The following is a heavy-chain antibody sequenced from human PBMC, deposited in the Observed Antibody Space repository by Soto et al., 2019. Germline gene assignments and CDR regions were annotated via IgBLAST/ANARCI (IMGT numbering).Heavy chain of an antibody. Sequence: ASVKVSCKASGYTFTSYGISWVRQAPGQGREWMGWISAYNGNTNYAQKLQGRVTMTTDTSTSTAYMELRSLRSDDTAVYYCARVGGYCSSTTCYYYYYGMDVWGQGTTVTVSS. D-gene: IGHD2-2*01. CDR2: ISAYNGNT. CDR3: ARVGGYCSSTTCYYYYYGMDV. J-gene: IGHJ6*02. CDR1: GYTFTSYG. V-gene: IGHV1-18*04.